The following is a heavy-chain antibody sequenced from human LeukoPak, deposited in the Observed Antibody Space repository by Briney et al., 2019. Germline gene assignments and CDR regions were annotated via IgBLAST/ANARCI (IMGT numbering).Heavy chain of an antibody. CDR1: GFTVSSNY. CDR2: IYSGGST. D-gene: IGHD2-2*02. J-gene: IGHJ5*02. V-gene: IGHV3-53*01. CDR3: ARARGEPYCSSTSCYTPWFDP. Sequence: GGSLRLSCAASGFTVSSNYMSWVRQAPGKGLEWVSVIYSGGSTHYADSVKGRFTISRDNSKNTLYLQMNSLRAEDTAVYYCARARGEPYCSSTSCYTPWFDPWGQGTLVTVSS.